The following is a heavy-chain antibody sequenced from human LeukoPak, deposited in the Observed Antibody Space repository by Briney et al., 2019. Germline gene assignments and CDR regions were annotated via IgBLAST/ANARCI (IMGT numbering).Heavy chain of an antibody. Sequence: PSETLSLTCAVYGGSFSGYYWSWIRQPPGKGLEWIGSIYYSGSTYYNPSLKSRVTISVDTSKNQFSLKLSSVTAADTAVYYCASAYGDYVSCFDYWGQGTLVTVSS. CDR1: GGSFSGYY. V-gene: IGHV4-34*01. D-gene: IGHD4-17*01. CDR2: IYYSGST. CDR3: ASAYGDYVSCFDY. J-gene: IGHJ4*02.